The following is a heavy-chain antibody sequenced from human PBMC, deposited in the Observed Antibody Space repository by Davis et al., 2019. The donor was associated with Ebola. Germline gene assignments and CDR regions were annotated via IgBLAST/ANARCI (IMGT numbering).Heavy chain of an antibody. CDR3: ASRYCTTSSCP. J-gene: IGHJ5*02. CDR2: TMPMFGTT. D-gene: IGHD2-8*01. CDR1: RYTFRRYY. V-gene: IGHV1-69*01. Sequence: NVSCQASRYTFRRYYIHWVRHAPGQGLESMGGTMPMFGTTKYAQKFQGRVSITADESTTTSYLELSSLRSDDTAIYYCASRYCTTSSCPWGQGTLVTVSS.